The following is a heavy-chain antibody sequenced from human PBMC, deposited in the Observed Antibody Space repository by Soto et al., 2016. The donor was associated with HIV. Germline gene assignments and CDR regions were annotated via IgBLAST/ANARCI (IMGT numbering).Heavy chain of an antibody. Sequence: EVQLVESGGGVVRPGGSLRLSCAASGFTFDDYGMSWVRQAPGKGLEWVSGINWNGGSTGYADSVKGRFTISRDNAKNSLYLQMNSLRAEDTALYYCARAPWGIAAAGPNYYYYYYMDVWGKGTTVTVSS. D-gene: IGHD6-13*01. J-gene: IGHJ6*03. V-gene: IGHV3-20*04. CDR1: GFTFDDYG. CDR3: ARAPWGIAAAGPNYYYYYYMDV. CDR2: INWNGGST.